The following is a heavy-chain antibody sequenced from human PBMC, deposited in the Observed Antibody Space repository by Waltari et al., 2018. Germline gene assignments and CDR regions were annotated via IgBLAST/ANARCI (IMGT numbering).Heavy chain of an antibody. CDR2: IYSAGST. D-gene: IGHD3-10*01. Sequence: EVQRVESGGGVVQPGGSLSLSWAASGLTVDTTHMSWVRKAPGKGREWVSLIYSAGSTDYADSVKGRFTISRDSSKNTLYLQMNSLRAEDTAVYYCARKTDTVIRGLWGDVWGQGTTVTVSS. J-gene: IGHJ6*02. V-gene: IGHV3-66*02. CDR1: GLTVDTTH. CDR3: ARKTDTVIRGLWGDV.